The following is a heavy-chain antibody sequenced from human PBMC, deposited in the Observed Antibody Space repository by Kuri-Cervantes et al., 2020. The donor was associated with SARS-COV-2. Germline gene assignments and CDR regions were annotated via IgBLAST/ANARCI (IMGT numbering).Heavy chain of an antibody. Sequence: ASVKVSCKASGYTFTGYYMHWVRQAPGQGLEWMGWINPNSGGTNYAQKFQGRVTMTRDTSISTAYMELSRLRSDDTAVYYCATVELALGPDYDYSGMDVWGQGTTVTVSS. V-gene: IGHV1-2*02. CDR2: INPNSGGT. J-gene: IGHJ6*02. D-gene: IGHD3-16*01. CDR1: GYTFTGYY. CDR3: ATVELALGPDYDYSGMDV.